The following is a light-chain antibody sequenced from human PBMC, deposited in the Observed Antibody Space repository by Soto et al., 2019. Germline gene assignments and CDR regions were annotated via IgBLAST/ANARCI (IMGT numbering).Light chain of an antibody. CDR3: CSYAGSRTYD. V-gene: IGLV2-23*01. CDR1: SSDVGSYNL. J-gene: IGLJ1*01. CDR2: EGS. Sequence: QSALTQPASVSGSPGQSITISCTGTSSDVGSYNLVSWYQHHPGKAPKLMIYEGSKRPSGVSDRFSGSKSGNTASLTISGLQAEDEADYYCCSYAGSRTYDFGTGTQLTVL.